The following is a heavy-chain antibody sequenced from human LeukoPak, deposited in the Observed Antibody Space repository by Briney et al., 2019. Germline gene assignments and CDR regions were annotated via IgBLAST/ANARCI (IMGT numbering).Heavy chain of an antibody. D-gene: IGHD6-19*01. V-gene: IGHV4-38-2*02. CDR1: GYSVSSGNY. CDR2: IYPSDTT. J-gene: IGHJ4*02. CDR3: ARGRTAVSPAY. Sequence: SETLSLTCTVSGYSVSSGNYWGWIRQSPGKGLEWIGNIYPSDTTHYNPSLQSRVTISVDTSKNQFSLKLSSVTAADTAVYYCARGRTAVSPAYWGQGTLVTVSS.